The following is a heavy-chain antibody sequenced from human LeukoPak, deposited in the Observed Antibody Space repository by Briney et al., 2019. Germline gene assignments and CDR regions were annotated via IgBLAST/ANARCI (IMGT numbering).Heavy chain of an antibody. V-gene: IGHV3-48*01. D-gene: IGHD2-15*01. CDR1: GFTFSSYS. J-gene: IGHJ4*02. Sequence: GGSLRLSCAASGFTFSSYSMDWVRQAPGKGLEWVSYISSSSSTIYYADSVKGRFTISRDNAKNSLYLQMNSLRAEDTAVYYCAREYCSGGSCYFNYYFDYWGQGTLVTVSS. CDR2: ISSSSSTI. CDR3: AREYCSGGSCYFNYYFDY.